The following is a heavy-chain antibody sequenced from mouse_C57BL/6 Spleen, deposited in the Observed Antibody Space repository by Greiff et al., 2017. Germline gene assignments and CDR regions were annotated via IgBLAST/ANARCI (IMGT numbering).Heavy chain of an antibody. Sequence: QVQLKQSGAELARPGASVKMSCKASGYTFTSYTMHWVKQRPGQGLEWIGYINPSSGYTKYNQKFKDKATLTADKSSSTAYMQLSSLTSEDSAVYYCADYGSSSSYFDYWGQGTTLTVSS. V-gene: IGHV1-4*01. CDR2: INPSSGYT. CDR1: GYTFTSYT. D-gene: IGHD1-1*01. CDR3: ADYGSSSSYFDY. J-gene: IGHJ2*01.